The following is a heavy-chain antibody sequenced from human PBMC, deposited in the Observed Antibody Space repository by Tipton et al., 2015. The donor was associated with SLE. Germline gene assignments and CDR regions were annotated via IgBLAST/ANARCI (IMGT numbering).Heavy chain of an antibody. CDR3: ASRYRPIEGYFQH. J-gene: IGHJ1*01. D-gene: IGHD3-16*02. Sequence: TLSLTCTVSGGSISSSSYYWGWIRQPPGKGLEWIGSIYHSGSTYYNPSLKSRVTISVDTSKNQLSLKLSSVTAADTAVYYCASRYRPIEGYFQHWGQGTLVTVSS. CDR2: IYHSGST. CDR1: GGSISSSSYY. V-gene: IGHV4-39*01.